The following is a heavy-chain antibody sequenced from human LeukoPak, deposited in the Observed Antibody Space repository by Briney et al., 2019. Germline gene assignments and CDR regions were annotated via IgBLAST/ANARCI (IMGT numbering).Heavy chain of an antibody. D-gene: IGHD3-22*01. CDR2: IYSGGST. J-gene: IGHJ4*02. CDR3: ARANYDSSGYNDY. CDR1: GFTVSSNY. V-gene: IGHV3-66*02. Sequence: GGSLRFSCAASGFTVSSNYMSWVRQAPGKGLEWVSVIYSGGSTHYADSVKGRFTISRDNSKNTLYLQMNSLRAEDTAVYYCARANYDSSGYNDYWGQGTLVTVSS.